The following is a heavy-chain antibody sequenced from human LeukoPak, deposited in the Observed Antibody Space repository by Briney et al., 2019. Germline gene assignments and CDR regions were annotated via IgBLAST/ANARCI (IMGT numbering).Heavy chain of an antibody. J-gene: IGHJ4*02. CDR3: AGFNSVDY. CDR1: GGSFSGYY. Sequence: SETLSLTCAVYGGSFSGYYWTWIRQPPGKGLEWIGEINHSGSTNYNPSLKSRVTISVDTSKNQFSLRLSSVTAADTAVYYCAGFNSVDYWGQGTLVTASS. D-gene: IGHD3-3*01. CDR2: INHSGST. V-gene: IGHV4-34*01.